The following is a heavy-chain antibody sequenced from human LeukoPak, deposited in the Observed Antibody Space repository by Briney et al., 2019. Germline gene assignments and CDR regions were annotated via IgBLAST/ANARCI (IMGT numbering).Heavy chain of an antibody. CDR3: TPMDGP. V-gene: IGHV3-15*01. D-gene: IGHD3/OR15-3a*01. J-gene: IGHJ5*02. CDR2: IRIKTDGGTT. Sequence: SGGSLRLSCAVSGFTFSDTWMSWVRQAPGKGLEWVGLIRIKTDGGTTDYAAPVKGRFIISGDDSKNTLFLQMNSRITEDTAVYYCTPMDGPWGQGTLVTVSS. CDR1: GFTFSDTW.